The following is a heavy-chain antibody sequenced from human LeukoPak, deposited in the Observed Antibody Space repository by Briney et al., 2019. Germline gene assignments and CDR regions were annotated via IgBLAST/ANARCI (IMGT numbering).Heavy chain of an antibody. J-gene: IGHJ5*02. V-gene: IGHV1-46*01. CDR1: GYTFTGYY. CDR3: ARGGVGATTYVWFDP. D-gene: IGHD1-26*01. CDR2: INPSGGST. Sequence: ASVKVSCTASGYTFTGYYIHWVRQAPGQGLECMGIINPSGGSTSYAQKFQGRVTMTRDMSTSTVYMELSSLRSEDTAVYYCARGGVGATTYVWFDPWGQGTLVTVSS.